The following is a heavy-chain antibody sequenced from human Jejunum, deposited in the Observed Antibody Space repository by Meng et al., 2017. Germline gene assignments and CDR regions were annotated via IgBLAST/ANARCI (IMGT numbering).Heavy chain of an antibody. D-gene: IGHD3-10*01. CDR3: ARQRIWFGELFWFDP. J-gene: IGHJ5*02. V-gene: IGHV4-31*03. CDR2: VYYSGTT. Sequence: QVQLQESGPGLVKPSQTLSLTCTVSGGSISSGDYYWTWIRHHPGKGLEWIGYVYYSGTTYYNPSLKSRVIISVDTPKNQFSLKLSSVTAADTAVYYCARQRIWFGELFWFDPWGQGTLVTVSS. CDR1: GGSISSGDYY.